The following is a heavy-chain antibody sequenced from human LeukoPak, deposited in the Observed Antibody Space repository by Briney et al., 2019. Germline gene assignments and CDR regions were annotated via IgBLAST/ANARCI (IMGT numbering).Heavy chain of an antibody. V-gene: IGHV1-69*04. CDR1: GGTFSSYA. D-gene: IGHD6-6*01. CDR3: VTRGSSSGLDY. Sequence: ASVKVSWKASGGTFSSYAISWVRQAPGQGLEWMGRIIPILGIANYAQKFQGRVTITADKSTSTAYMELSSLRSEDTAVYYCVTRGSSSGLDYWGQGTLVTVSS. CDR2: IIPILGIA. J-gene: IGHJ4*02.